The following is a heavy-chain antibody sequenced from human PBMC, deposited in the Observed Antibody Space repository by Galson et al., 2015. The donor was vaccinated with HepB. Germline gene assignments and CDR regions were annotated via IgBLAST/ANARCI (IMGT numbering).Heavy chain of an antibody. CDR3: AKGDDESYSDAFDI. J-gene: IGHJ3*02. CDR1: GFTFSTYR. CDR2: INEDGSEK. V-gene: IGHV3-7*01. D-gene: IGHD1-26*01. Sequence: SLRLSCAASGFTFSTYRMIWVRQAPGKGLEWVATINEDGSEKYYVDSVKGRFTIFRDNAEKSLHLQMNSLRVEDTAVYYCAKGDDESYSDAFDIWGQGTMVTVSS.